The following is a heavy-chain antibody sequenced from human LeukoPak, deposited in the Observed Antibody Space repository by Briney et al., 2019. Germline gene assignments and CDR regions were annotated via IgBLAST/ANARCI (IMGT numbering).Heavy chain of an antibody. V-gene: IGHV3-30*04. Sequence: PGGSLRLSCAASGFTFSSYAMHWVRQAPGKGLEWVAVISYDGSNKYYADSVKGRFTISRDNSKNTLYLQMNSLRAEDTAVYYCARDRDSSSWYYYYYGMDVWGQGTTVTVSS. CDR2: ISYDGSNK. CDR3: ARDRDSSSWYYYYYGMDV. CDR1: GFTFSSYA. J-gene: IGHJ6*02. D-gene: IGHD6-13*01.